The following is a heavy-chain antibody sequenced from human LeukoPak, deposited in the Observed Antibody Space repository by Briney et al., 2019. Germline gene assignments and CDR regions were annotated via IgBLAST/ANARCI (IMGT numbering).Heavy chain of an antibody. CDR1: GGSISSYY. V-gene: IGHV4-4*07. J-gene: IGHJ5*02. CDR3: AREIASSVAGNWFDP. CDR2: IYTSGST. Sequence: SETLSLTCTVSGGSISSYYWSWIRQPAGKGLEWIGRIYTSGSTNYNPSLKSRVTMSVDTSKNQFSLKLSSVTAADTAVYYCAREIASSVAGNWFDPWGQGTLVTVSS. D-gene: IGHD6-19*01.